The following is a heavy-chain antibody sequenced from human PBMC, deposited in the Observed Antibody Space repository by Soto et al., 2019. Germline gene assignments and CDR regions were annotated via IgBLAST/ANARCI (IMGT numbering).Heavy chain of an antibody. D-gene: IGHD2-2*01. Sequence: SETLSLTCAVYGGSFSGYYWSWIRQPPGKGLEWIGEINHSGSTNYNPSLKSRVTISVDTSKNQFSPKLSSVTAADTAVYYCARERIVVVPAAHYYYYYGMDVWGQGTTVTVSS. J-gene: IGHJ6*02. CDR1: GGSFSGYY. CDR2: INHSGST. CDR3: ARERIVVVPAAHYYYYYGMDV. V-gene: IGHV4-34*01.